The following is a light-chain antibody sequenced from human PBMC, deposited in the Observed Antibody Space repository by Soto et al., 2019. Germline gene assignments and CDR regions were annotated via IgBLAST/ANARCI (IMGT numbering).Light chain of an antibody. CDR3: SSYSSSSLL. CDR1: SNDIGGYNY. J-gene: IGLJ3*02. Sequence: QSALTQPASVSGSPGQSITISCTGTSNDIGGYNYVSWYRQYPGKAPQLMISEVSYRPSGVSDRFSGSKSGTTASLTISGLQTEDEADYYCSSYSSSSLLFGGGTKLTVL. V-gene: IGLV2-14*01. CDR2: EVS.